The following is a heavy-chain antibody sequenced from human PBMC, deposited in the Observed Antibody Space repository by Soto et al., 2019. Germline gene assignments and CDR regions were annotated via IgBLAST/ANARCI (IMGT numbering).Heavy chain of an antibody. Sequence: ETLSLTCPVSGGSISSYYWSWIRQPPGKGLEWIGYIYYSGSTNYNPSLKSRVTISVDTSKNQFSLKLSSVTAADTAVYYCARVGFGSSWYAYYYGMDVWGQGTTVTVSS. J-gene: IGHJ6*02. CDR1: GGSISSYY. V-gene: IGHV4-59*01. CDR2: IYYSGST. D-gene: IGHD6-13*01. CDR3: ARVGFGSSWYAYYYGMDV.